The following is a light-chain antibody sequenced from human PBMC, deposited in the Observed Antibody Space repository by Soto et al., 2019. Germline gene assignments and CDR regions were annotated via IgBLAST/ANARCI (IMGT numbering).Light chain of an antibody. CDR1: QGIRNY. J-gene: IGKJ4*01. CDR2: AAS. CDR3: QKYNSAPLT. Sequence: DIQMTQSPSSLSASVGARVTITCRASQGIRNYLAWYQQKPGKVPKLLIYAASTLQSGVPSRFSGSGSGTDVTLTISSLQPEDVATYYCQKYNSAPLTFGGGTKVEIK. V-gene: IGKV1-27*01.